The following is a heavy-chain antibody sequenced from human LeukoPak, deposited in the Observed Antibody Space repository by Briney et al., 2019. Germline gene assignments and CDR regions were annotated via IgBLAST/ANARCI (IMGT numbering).Heavy chain of an antibody. CDR1: GGSITGGGYS. V-gene: IGHV4-30-2*01. Sequence: PSETLSLTCTVSGGSITGGGYSWSWIRQAPGKGLEWIGYFYHGGSTSYDPSLRSRVTISVDRSKNQFSLKLTSVTAADTAVYYCARSAFAEGYFDLWGRGTLVTASS. CDR3: ARSAFAEGYFDL. J-gene: IGHJ2*01. CDR2: FYHGGST.